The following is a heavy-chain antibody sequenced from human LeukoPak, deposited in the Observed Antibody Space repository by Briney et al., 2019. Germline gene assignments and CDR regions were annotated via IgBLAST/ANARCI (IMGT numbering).Heavy chain of an antibody. V-gene: IGHV1-18*01. Sequence: GASVKVSCKASGYTFTSYGIGWVRQAPGQGLEWMGWISAYNGNTNYAQKLQGRVTMTTDTSTSTAYMELRSLRSDDTAVYYCARGQREQQPATLVDYWGQGTLVTVSS. CDR1: GYTFTSYG. CDR2: ISAYNGNT. CDR3: ARGQREQQPATLVDY. D-gene: IGHD6-13*01. J-gene: IGHJ4*02.